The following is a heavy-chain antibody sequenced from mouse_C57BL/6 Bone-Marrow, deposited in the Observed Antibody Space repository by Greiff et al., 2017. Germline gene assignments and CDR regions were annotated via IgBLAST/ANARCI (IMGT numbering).Heavy chain of an antibody. CDR2: INPGSGGT. Sequence: SGAELVRPGTSVKVSCKASGYAFTNYLIEWVKQRPGQGLEWIGVINPGSGGTKYNENFKGKATLTADKSSSTAYMQLSSLTSEDSAVYFCARWLLRGGTFFAYWGQGTLVTVSA. J-gene: IGHJ3*01. CDR3: ARWLLRGGTFFAY. D-gene: IGHD2-3*01. V-gene: IGHV1-54*01. CDR1: GYAFTNYL.